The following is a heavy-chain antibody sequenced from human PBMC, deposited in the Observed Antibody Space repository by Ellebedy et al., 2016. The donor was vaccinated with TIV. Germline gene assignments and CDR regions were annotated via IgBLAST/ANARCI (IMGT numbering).Heavy chain of an antibody. D-gene: IGHD1-26*01. V-gene: IGHV4-59*01. Sequence: GSLRLSXTVSGGSINSYFWSWIRQFPGMGLEWIGYIYYSGATNYNPSLRSRVTISIDRSKNQFSLNLTSLTAADTAVYYCARDFRVGATAYNYYGMDVWGQGTTVTVSS. J-gene: IGHJ6*02. CDR2: IYYSGAT. CDR1: GGSINSYF. CDR3: ARDFRVGATAYNYYGMDV.